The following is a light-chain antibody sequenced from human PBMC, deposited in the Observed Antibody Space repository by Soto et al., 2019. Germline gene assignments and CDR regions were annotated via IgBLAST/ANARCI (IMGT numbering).Light chain of an antibody. V-gene: IGKV4-1*01. CDR3: QQYYGTPLT. CDR2: WAS. J-gene: IGKJ4*01. CDR1: QSVLYSSNNKNY. Sequence: DIVMTQSPDSLAVSLGERATINCKSSQSVLYSSNNKNYLAWYQQKPGQPPKLLISWASTRESGVPDRFSGSGSGADFTLTITSLQAEDVAVYYCQQYYGTPLTFGGGTKVEIK.